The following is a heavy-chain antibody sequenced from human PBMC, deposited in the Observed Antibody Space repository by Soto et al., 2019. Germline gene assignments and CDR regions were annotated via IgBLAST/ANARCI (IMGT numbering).Heavy chain of an antibody. Sequence: GVSLRLSCAASGFTFSSYAMSWVRQAPGKGLEWVSAISGSGGSTYYADSVKGRFTISRDNSKNTLYLQMNSLRAEDTAVYYCAACIAAAATSWFDPWGQGTLVTVSS. CDR2: ISGSGGST. J-gene: IGHJ5*02. CDR1: GFTFSSYA. CDR3: AACIAAAATSWFDP. D-gene: IGHD6-13*01. V-gene: IGHV3-23*01.